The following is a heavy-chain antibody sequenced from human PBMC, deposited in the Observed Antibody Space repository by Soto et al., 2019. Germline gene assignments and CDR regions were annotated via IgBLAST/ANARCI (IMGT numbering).Heavy chain of an antibody. J-gene: IGHJ4*02. D-gene: IGHD4-17*01. CDR2: ISGSGGRI. CDR1: GFTFSSYA. V-gene: IGHV3-23*01. CDR3: AKDLTVTSISYFDY. Sequence: GGSLRLSCAVSGFTFSSYAMSWVRQAPGKGLEWVSSISGSGGRIDYADSVKGRFTISRDNSKNTLYLQMNSLRAEDTAVYYCAKDLTVTSISYFDYWGQGTLVTVSS.